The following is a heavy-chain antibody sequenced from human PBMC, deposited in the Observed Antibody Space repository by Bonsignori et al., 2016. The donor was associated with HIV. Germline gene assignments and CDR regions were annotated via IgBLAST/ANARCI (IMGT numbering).Heavy chain of an antibody. D-gene: IGHD3-16*02. CDR2: IDWDNDK. CDR3: ARILNRNNYFDY. CDR1: GFSLTTRRMC. V-gene: IGHV2-70*15. Sequence: QVTLRESGPALVKPTQTLTLTCTFSGFSLTTRRMCVTWIRQPPGKALEWLARIDWDNDKYYSTSLKTRLTISKDTSKNQVVLTMTNIDPMDTATYYCARILNRNNYFDYWGQGTLVDRLL. J-gene: IGHJ4*02.